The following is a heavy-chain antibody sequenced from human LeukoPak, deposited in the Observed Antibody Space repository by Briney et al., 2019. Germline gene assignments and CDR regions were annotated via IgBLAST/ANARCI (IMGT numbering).Heavy chain of an antibody. Sequence: ASVKVSCKASGYTFTSYGISWVRQAPGQGLEWMGWISAYNGNTNYAQKLQGRVTMTTDTSTSTAYMGLRSLRSDDTAVYYCARDRGYYYGSGSYYTHYYYYGMDVWGQGTTVTASS. J-gene: IGHJ6*02. CDR2: ISAYNGNT. D-gene: IGHD3-10*01. CDR3: ARDRGYYYGSGSYYTHYYYYGMDV. V-gene: IGHV1-18*01. CDR1: GYTFTSYG.